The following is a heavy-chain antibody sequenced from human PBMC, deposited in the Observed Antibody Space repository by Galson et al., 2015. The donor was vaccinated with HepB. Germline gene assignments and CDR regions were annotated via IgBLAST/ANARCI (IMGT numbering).Heavy chain of an antibody. Sequence: SVKVSCKASGYTFSHNAIHWLRQAPGQRLEWIGLNAGHGLTKYSQNFQARVTFTRETSASTAYMELNTLTSEDTAVYYCARALLEGEASFDPWGRGTLVIVSS. CDR2: NAGHGLT. J-gene: IGHJ5*02. V-gene: IGHV1-3*01. D-gene: IGHD1-1*01. CDR1: GYTFSHNA. CDR3: ARALLEGEASFDP.